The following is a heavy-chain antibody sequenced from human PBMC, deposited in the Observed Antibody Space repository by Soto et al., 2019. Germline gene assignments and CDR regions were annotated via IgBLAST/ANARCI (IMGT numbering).Heavy chain of an antibody. CDR2: ISAYNGNT. V-gene: IGHV1-18*01. Sequence: ASVKVSCKASGYTFTSYGISWVRQAPGQGLEWMGWISAYNGNTNYAQKLRGRVTMTTDTSTSTAYMELRSLRSDDTAVYYCARLLLARDAFDIWGQGTMVTVSS. CDR1: GYTFTSYG. CDR3: ARLLLARDAFDI. J-gene: IGHJ3*02. D-gene: IGHD2-15*01.